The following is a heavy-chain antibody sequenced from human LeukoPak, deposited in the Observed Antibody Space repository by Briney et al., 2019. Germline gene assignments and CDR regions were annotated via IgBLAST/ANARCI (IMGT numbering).Heavy chain of an antibody. Sequence: ASVKVSCKASGYTFTSYDINWVRQAPGQGLEWMGWINPNSGDTGYAKKFQGKVTMTRNTSISTACMEVSSLRSEDTAVYYCARGYSYVYNYWGQGTLVTVSS. D-gene: IGHD5-18*01. J-gene: IGHJ4*02. CDR2: INPNSGDT. CDR3: ARGYSYVYNY. V-gene: IGHV1-8*01. CDR1: GYTFTSYD.